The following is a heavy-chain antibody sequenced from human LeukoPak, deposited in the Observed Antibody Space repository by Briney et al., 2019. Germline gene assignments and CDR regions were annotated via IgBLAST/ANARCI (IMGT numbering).Heavy chain of an antibody. J-gene: IGHJ6*02. CDR3: ARDIQGDYYYGMDV. D-gene: IGHD5-18*01. Sequence: PGGSLRLSCAASGFTFSSYAMSWVRQAPGKGLEWVSVIYSGGSTYYADSVKGRFTISRDNSKNTLYLQMNSLRAEDTAVYYCARDIQGDYYYGMDVWGQGTTVTVSS. CDR1: GFTFSSYA. V-gene: IGHV3-53*01. CDR2: IYSGGST.